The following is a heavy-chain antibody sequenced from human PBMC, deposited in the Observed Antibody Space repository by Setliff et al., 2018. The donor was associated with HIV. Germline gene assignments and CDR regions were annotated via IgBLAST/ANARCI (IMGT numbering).Heavy chain of an antibody. D-gene: IGHD6-13*01. V-gene: IGHV4-59*11. CDR1: GGSIFSHY. CDR2: IYYSGST. CDR3: AGGVWSFDY. Sequence: PSETLSLTCTVSGGSIFSHYWSWIRQPPGKGLEWIGYIYYSGSTNYNPSLKSRVSISVDTSKNQFSLNLRSVTAADTAVYYCAGGVWSFDYWGQGTLVTVS. J-gene: IGHJ4*02.